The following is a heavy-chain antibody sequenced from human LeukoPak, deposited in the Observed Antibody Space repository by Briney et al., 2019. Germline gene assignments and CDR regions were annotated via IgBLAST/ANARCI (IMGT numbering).Heavy chain of an antibody. CDR1: GFTFSSYW. CDR2: ISGSGGKT. J-gene: IGHJ4*02. Sequence: PGGSLRLSCSASGFTFSSYWMSWVRQAPGKGLEWVSGISGSGGKTDYADSVKGRFTISRDNTKNTLYLQMNSLRAEDTAVYYCAREYRMTPTFDYWGQGTLVTVSS. CDR3: AREYRMTPTFDY. V-gene: IGHV3-23*01. D-gene: IGHD3-16*02.